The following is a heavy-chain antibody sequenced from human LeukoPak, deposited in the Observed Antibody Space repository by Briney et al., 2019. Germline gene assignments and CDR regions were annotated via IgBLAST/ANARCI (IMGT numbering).Heavy chain of an antibody. D-gene: IGHD4-23*01. Sequence: SETLSLTCTVSGGSISSNYWSWIRQPPGKGLEWIGYIYYSGSTNYNPSLKSRVTISVDTSKNQFSLKLSSVTAADTAVYYYARHQRGNSDAFDIWGQGTMVTVSS. CDR2: IYYSGST. V-gene: IGHV4-59*01. CDR3: ARHQRGNSDAFDI. CDR1: GGSISSNY. J-gene: IGHJ3*02.